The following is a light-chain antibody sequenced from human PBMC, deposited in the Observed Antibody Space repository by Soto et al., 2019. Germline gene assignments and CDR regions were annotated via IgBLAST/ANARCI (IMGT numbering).Light chain of an antibody. CDR3: QQYNNWPPYT. CDR1: QSISTN. V-gene: IGKV3-15*01. Sequence: EIVMTQSPATLSVSPGERATLSCRTSQSISTNLAWYQQRPGQAPRLLIYDASTRATDIPARFSGSGSGTEFTLTINGLQSEDSAVYYCQQYNNWPPYTVGQGTKVDI. CDR2: DAS. J-gene: IGKJ2*01.